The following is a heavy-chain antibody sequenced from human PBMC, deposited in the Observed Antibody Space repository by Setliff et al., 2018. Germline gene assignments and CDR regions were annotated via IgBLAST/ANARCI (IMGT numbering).Heavy chain of an antibody. Sequence: LSLTCTVSGGSISPYFWSWIRQPPGKGLEWIGYIYHNGNTNFNPSLKTRVTMSVDTSKNQFALNLRSVTAADTAVYYRVRDRTAYSYGLDVWGQGTTVTVSS. CDR3: VRDRTAYSYGLDV. D-gene: IGHD5-18*01. V-gene: IGHV4-59*01. CDR2: IYHNGNT. J-gene: IGHJ6*02. CDR1: GGSISPYF.